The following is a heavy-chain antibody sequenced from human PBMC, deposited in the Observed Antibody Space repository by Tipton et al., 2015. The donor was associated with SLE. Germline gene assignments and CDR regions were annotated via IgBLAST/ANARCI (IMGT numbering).Heavy chain of an antibody. CDR1: GGSFSGYY. CDR3: AICSGSYYRGAFDI. J-gene: IGHJ3*02. D-gene: IGHD1-26*01. V-gene: IGHV4-34*01. CDR2: INHSGST. Sequence: LRLSCAVYGGSFSGYYWSWIRQPPGTGLEWIGEINHSGSTNYNPSLKSRVTISVDTSKNQFSLKLSSVTAADTAVYYCAICSGSYYRGAFDIWGQGTMVTVSS.